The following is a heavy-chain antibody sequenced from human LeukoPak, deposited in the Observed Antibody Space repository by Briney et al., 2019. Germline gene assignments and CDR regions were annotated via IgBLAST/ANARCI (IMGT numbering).Heavy chain of an antibody. Sequence: SQTLSLTCAVSGGSISTGGYYWNWIRQHPGTGLEWIGYISYSGSTYYNPSLKSRVTISVDTSRNQFSLKLSSVTAADTAIYYCARDPRSGPWYYFDYWGQGTLVTVSS. CDR2: ISYSGST. D-gene: IGHD2-15*01. CDR1: GGSISTGGYY. J-gene: IGHJ4*02. V-gene: IGHV4-31*11. CDR3: ARDPRSGPWYYFDY.